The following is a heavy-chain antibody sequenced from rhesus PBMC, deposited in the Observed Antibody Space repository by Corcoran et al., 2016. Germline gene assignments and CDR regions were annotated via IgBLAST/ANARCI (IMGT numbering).Heavy chain of an antibody. Sequence: QVQLQESGPGLVKPSETLSLTCAVSGYSISTGYYWSWIRQPPGKGLEWIGYITYSGSTCYNPSLKSRVTISRDTSKNQFSLKLSSVTAADTAVYYCAREAVGTFYYFDYWGQGVLVTISS. V-gene: IGHV4-122*02. CDR1: GYSISTGYY. CDR2: ITYSGST. D-gene: IGHD5-24*01. CDR3: AREAVGTFYYFDY. J-gene: IGHJ4*01.